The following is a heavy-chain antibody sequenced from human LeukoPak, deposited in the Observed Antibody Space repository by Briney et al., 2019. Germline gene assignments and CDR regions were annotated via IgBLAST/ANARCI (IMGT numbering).Heavy chain of an antibody. V-gene: IGHV3-23*01. J-gene: IGHJ4*02. D-gene: IGHD3-10*01. CDR1: GITLSNYG. CDR3: AKRGVVVRVILVGFHKEANYFDS. CDR2: ISGSGGT. Sequence: GGSLRLSCAVSGITLSNYGMSWVRQAPGKGLEWVAGISGSGGTNYADSVKGRFTISRDNPKNTLYLQMDSLRAEDTAVYFCAKRGVVVRVILVGFHKEANYFDSWGQGALVTVSS.